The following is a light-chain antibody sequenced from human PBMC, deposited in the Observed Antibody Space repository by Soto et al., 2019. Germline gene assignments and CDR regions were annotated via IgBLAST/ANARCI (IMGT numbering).Light chain of an antibody. CDR1: QTVLYSSNNKNY. V-gene: IGKV4-1*01. CDR3: QQYYSTTPT. Sequence: DIVMTQSPDSLAVSLGERATINCKSSQTVLYSSNNKNYLAWYQQKPGQPPKMVIYWASTRESGVPDRFSGSGSGTDFTLTISSLQAEDVAVYYCQQYYSTTPTFGQGTKLEI. J-gene: IGKJ2*01. CDR2: WAS.